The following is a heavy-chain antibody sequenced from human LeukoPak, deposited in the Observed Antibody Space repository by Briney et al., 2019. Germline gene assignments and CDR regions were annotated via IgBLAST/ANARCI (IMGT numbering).Heavy chain of an antibody. J-gene: IGHJ6*03. D-gene: IGHD6-6*01. V-gene: IGHV3-20*04. CDR2: INWNGGST. Sequence: GGSLRLSCAASGFTFDDYGMSWVRQAPGKGLEWVSGINWNGGSTGYADSVKGRFTISRDNAKNSLYLQMNSLRAEDTAVYYCARGVAARPLHYYYYYMDVWGKGTTVTVSS. CDR1: GFTFDDYG. CDR3: ARGVAARPLHYYYYYMDV.